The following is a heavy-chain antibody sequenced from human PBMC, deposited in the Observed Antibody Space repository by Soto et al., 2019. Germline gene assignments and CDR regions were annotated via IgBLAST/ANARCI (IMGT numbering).Heavy chain of an antibody. V-gene: IGHV3-53*01. CDR3: ARDLGSPDDY. D-gene: IGHD6-13*01. Sequence: VGSLRLSCAASGFTVSSKHTSWVRQAPGKGLEWVSVIYSGGSTYYADSVKGRFTISRDNSKNTLYLQMNSLRVEDTAVYHCARDLGSPDDYWGQGTLVTVSS. CDR2: IYSGGST. J-gene: IGHJ4*02. CDR1: GFTVSSKH.